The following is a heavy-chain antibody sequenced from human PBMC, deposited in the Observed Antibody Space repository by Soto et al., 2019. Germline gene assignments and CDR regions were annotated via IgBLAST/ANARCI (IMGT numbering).Heavy chain of an antibody. J-gene: IGHJ4*02. Sequence: GGSLRLSCAASGFTVSSNYMSWVRQAPGKGLEWVSVIYSGGSTYYADSVKGRFTIPRDNSKNTLYLQMNSLRAEDTAVYYCATEGRAARPRFDYWGQGTLVTVSS. D-gene: IGHD6-6*01. CDR3: ATEGRAARPRFDY. CDR1: GFTVSSNY. CDR2: IYSGGST. V-gene: IGHV3-66*01.